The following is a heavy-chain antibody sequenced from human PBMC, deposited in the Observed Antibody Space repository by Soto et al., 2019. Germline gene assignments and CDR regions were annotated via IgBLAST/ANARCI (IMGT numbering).Heavy chain of an antibody. CDR3: ASSRTFRSSWFSRWDNSGSYYFDY. CDR2: IYYSGST. Sequence: SETLSLTSTVSGCSISSGDYYWSWIRQPPGKGLEWIGYIYYSGSTYYNPSLKSRVTISVDTSKNQFSLKLSSVTAADTAVYYCASSRTFRSSWFSRWDNSGSYYFDYWGQGTLVTVSS. D-gene: IGHD6-13*01. V-gene: IGHV4-30-4*01. J-gene: IGHJ4*02. CDR1: GCSISSGDYY.